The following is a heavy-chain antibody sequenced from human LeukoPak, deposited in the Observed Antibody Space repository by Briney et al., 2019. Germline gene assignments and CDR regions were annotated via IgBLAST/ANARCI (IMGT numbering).Heavy chain of an antibody. CDR3: ATAKSIAARGQAFDI. Sequence: AETLSLTCTVSGGSISVSSYYWSWIRQSPGKGLEWIASMYYSGSTYYNPSLKSRVTMSVDTSKNQFSLKLNSVTAADTAVYYCATAKSIAARGQAFDIWGQGTMVTVSS. CDR1: GGSISVSSYY. J-gene: IGHJ3*02. CDR2: MYYSGST. D-gene: IGHD6-6*01. V-gene: IGHV4-39*07.